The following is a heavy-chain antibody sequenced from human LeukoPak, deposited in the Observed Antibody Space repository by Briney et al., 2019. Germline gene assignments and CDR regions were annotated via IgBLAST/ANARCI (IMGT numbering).Heavy chain of an antibody. CDR2: ISGSGGST. V-gene: IGHV3-23*01. Sequence: GGSLRLSCAASGFTFSSYAMSWVRQAPGKGLEWVSAISGSGGSTYYADSVKGRFTISRDISKNRLYLQMNSLRAEDTAIYYCAKDRGVTPIPFDYWGQGTLVTVSS. CDR1: GFTFSSYA. J-gene: IGHJ4*02. CDR3: AKDRGVTPIPFDY. D-gene: IGHD2-21*02.